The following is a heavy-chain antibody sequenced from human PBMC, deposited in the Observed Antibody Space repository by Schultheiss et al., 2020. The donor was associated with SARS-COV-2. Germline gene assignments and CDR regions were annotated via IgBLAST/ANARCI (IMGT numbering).Heavy chain of an antibody. Sequence: SETLSLTCAVYGGSFSGYYWRWIRQPPGKGLEWIGEINHSGSTNYNPSLKSRVTISVDTSKNQFSLKLSSVTAADTAVYYCARAWLTSYYYYGMDVWGQGTTVTVSS. D-gene: IGHD3-22*01. V-gene: IGHV4-34*01. CDR3: ARAWLTSYYYYGMDV. CDR1: GGSFSGYY. CDR2: INHSGST. J-gene: IGHJ6*02.